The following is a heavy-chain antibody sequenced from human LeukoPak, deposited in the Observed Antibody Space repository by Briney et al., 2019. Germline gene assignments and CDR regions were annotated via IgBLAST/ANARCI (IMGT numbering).Heavy chain of an antibody. J-gene: IGHJ3*02. CDR1: GFTFSSYW. D-gene: IGHD6-19*01. V-gene: IGHV3-7*03. CDR3: ARDQEYSSGWSAFDT. CDR2: IKQDGSEK. Sequence: PGGSLRLSCAASGFTFSSYWMSWVRQAPGKGLEWVANIKQDGSEKYYVDSVKGRFTISRDNAKNSLYLQMNSLRAEDTAVYYCARDQEYSSGWSAFDTWGQGTMVTVSS.